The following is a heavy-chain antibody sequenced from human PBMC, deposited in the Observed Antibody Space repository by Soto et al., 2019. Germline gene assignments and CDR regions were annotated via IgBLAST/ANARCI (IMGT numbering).Heavy chain of an antibody. J-gene: IGHJ4*02. CDR2: IYYSGST. CDR3: ARLLRFLEFNDY. Sequence: SETLSLTCTVSGGSISSSSYYWGWIRQPPGKGLEWIGSIYYSGSTYYNPSLKSRVTISVDTSKNQFSLKLSSVTAADTAVYYCARLLRFLEFNDYWGQGTLVTVSS. D-gene: IGHD3-3*01. V-gene: IGHV4-39*01. CDR1: GGSISSSSYY.